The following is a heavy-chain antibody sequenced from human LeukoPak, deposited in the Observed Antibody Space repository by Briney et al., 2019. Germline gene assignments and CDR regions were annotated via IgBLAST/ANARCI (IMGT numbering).Heavy chain of an antibody. Sequence: GGSLRLSCAASGLTYSRHSMNWVRQAPGKGLEWVSSISSSSSYIYYADSVKGRFTISRDNAKNSLYLQMNSLRAEDTAVYYCDEGPSVDTTKQHGKELRGQGTTVTVSS. CDR1: GLTYSRHS. J-gene: IGHJ6*02. CDR3: DEGPSVDTTKQHGKEL. CDR2: ISSSSSYI. D-gene: IGHD1-1*01. V-gene: IGHV3-21*01.